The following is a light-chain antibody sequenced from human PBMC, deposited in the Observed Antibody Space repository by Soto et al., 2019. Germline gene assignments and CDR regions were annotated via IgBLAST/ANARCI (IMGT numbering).Light chain of an antibody. J-gene: IGKJ2*01. CDR3: QRYGSSPLYA. V-gene: IGKV3-20*01. CDR2: GTS. CDR1: QTINTEF. Sequence: EIVLTQSPGTLSLSPGERATFSCRTSQTINTEFLAWDQQRPGLAPRLLIHGTSNRATGIPDRFSGSGSGTDFTLTISALEPEDSAVYYCQRYGSSPLYAFGRGTKLEI.